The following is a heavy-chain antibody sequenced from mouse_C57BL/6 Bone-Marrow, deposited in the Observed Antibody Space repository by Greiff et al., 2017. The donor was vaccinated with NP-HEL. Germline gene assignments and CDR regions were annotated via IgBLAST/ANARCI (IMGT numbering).Heavy chain of an antibody. J-gene: IGHJ4*01. Sequence: DVQLVESGGGLVQSGRSLRLSCATSGFTFSDFYMEWVRQAPGKGLEWIAASRNKANDYTTEYSASVKGRFIVSRDTSQSILYLQMNALRAEDTAIYYCARDAPQLGQGAMDYWGQGTSVTVSS. CDR3: ARDAPQLGQGAMDY. D-gene: IGHD4-1*02. CDR2: SRNKANDYTT. CDR1: GFTFSDFY. V-gene: IGHV7-1*01.